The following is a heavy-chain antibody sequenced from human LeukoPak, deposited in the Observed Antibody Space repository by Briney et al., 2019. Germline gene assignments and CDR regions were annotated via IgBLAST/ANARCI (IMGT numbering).Heavy chain of an antibody. CDR2: MKGDGSLI. CDR1: GFTFDDYG. D-gene: IGHD1-1*01. Sequence: GGSLRLSCAASGFTFDDYGMSWVRQAPGRGLQWVASMKGDGSLIHYVDSVKGRFTISRDNARNSLYLQMNSLRAEDTAIYFCARLFSGVTTFDYWGQGALVTVST. CDR3: ARLFSGVTTFDY. V-gene: IGHV3-7*01. J-gene: IGHJ4*02.